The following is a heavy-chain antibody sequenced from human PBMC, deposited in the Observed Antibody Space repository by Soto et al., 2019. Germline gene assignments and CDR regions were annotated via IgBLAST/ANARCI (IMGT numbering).Heavy chain of an antibody. CDR3: ARGGLRRYYGSGMGISWFDP. D-gene: IGHD3-10*01. CDR2: IIPIFGTA. J-gene: IGHJ5*02. V-gene: IGHV1-69*12. Sequence: QVQLVQSGAEVKKPGSSVKVSCKASGGTFSSYAISWVRQAPGQGLEWMGGIIPIFGTANYAQKFQGRVTITADESTSTAYMELSSLRSEDTAVYYCARGGLRRYYGSGMGISWFDPRGQGTLVTVSS. CDR1: GGTFSSYA.